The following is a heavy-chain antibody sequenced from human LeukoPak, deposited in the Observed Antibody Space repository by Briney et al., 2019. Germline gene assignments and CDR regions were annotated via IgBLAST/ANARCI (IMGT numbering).Heavy chain of an antibody. D-gene: IGHD3-3*01. Sequence: SATLSLTCAVYGGSFSGYYWSWIRQPPGKGLEWIGEINHSGSTNYNPSLKSRVTISVDTSKNQFSLKLSSVTAADTAVYYCARERFLDNWFDPWGQGTLVTVSS. CDR2: INHSGST. CDR3: ARERFLDNWFDP. CDR1: GGSFSGYY. J-gene: IGHJ5*02. V-gene: IGHV4-34*01.